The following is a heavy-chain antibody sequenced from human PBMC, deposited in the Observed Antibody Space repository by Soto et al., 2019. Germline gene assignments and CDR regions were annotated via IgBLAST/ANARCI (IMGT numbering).Heavy chain of an antibody. V-gene: IGHV3-74*03. CDR2: IKSDGTT. CDR3: ARDGPWRPDY. D-gene: IGHD6-6*01. J-gene: IGHJ4*02. CDR1: GFTFSDYW. Sequence: GGSLRLSCAASGFTFSDYWLHWVRQAPGKGLVWVSRIKSDGTTKYADSVKGRFTISRDDAKSTLYLQMNSLTAEDTAVYYCARDGPWRPDYWGQGTLVTVSS.